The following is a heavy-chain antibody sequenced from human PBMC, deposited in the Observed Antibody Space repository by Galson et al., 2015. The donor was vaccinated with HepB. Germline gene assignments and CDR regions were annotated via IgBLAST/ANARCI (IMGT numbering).Heavy chain of an antibody. CDR3: ARHAHNGGHDY. Sequence: LSLTCTVSGGPISSGSFYWGWVRQPPGKGLEYIGSVYHVGSTDYNPSLMSRLTISVDTSKNHFSLRLTSVTADDTAIYYCARHAHNGGHDYWGQGTLVTVSS. V-gene: IGHV4-39*01. D-gene: IGHD4-23*01. CDR1: GGPISSGSFY. J-gene: IGHJ4*02. CDR2: VYHVGST.